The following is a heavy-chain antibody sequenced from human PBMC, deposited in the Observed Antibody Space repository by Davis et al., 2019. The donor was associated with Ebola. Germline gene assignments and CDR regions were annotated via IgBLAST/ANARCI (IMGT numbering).Heavy chain of an antibody. V-gene: IGHV3-21*04. CDR1: GFTFSSYS. Sequence: ESLKISCAASGFTFSSYSMNWVRQAPGKGLEWVSSISSSSSYIYYADSVKGRFTISRDNSKNTLYLQMNSLRAEDTAVYYCARERDAFDIWGQGTMVTVSS. CDR3: ARERDAFDI. J-gene: IGHJ3*02. CDR2: ISSSSSYI.